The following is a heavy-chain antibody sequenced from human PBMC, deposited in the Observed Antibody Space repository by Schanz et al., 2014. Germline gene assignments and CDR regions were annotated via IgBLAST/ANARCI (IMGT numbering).Heavy chain of an antibody. Sequence: QVQLVQSGAEVKKPGSSVKVSCTASGGTFSSYTISWIRQAPGQGLEWMGRIIPVLAIATYAQKFQGRLTITADKSTSTASMELSSLRSEDTAVYYCARGPSQGYSYGHNIGAYYYGMDVWGQGTTVTVSS. CDR3: ARGPSQGYSYGHNIGAYYYGMDV. J-gene: IGHJ6*02. CDR2: IIPVLAIA. CDR1: GGTFSSYT. D-gene: IGHD5-18*01. V-gene: IGHV1-69*02.